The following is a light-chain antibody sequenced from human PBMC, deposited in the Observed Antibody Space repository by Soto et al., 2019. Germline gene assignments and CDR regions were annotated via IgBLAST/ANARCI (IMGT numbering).Light chain of an antibody. Sequence: EIVLTQSPATLSLSPGEGATLSCRASQSVSSYLAWYQQKPGQAPRLLIYDASNRATGIPARFSGSGSGTDFTLTISSLEPEDFAVYYCQQRSNLWTFGQGTKVDIK. CDR3: QQRSNLWT. CDR2: DAS. CDR1: QSVSSY. J-gene: IGKJ1*01. V-gene: IGKV3-11*01.